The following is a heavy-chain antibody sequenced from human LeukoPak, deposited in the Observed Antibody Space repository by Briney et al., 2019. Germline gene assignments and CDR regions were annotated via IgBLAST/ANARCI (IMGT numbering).Heavy chain of an antibody. Sequence: GGSLRLSCAPSGFTFSSYSMHWVRQAPGKGLGWVAVISYDGSNKYYADSVKGRFTISRDDSKNTLYLQMNSLRAEDTAVYYCARDTYYYDSSGYYWNFDYWGQGTLVTVSS. J-gene: IGHJ4*02. CDR2: ISYDGSNK. V-gene: IGHV3-30*04. CDR3: ARDTYYYDSSGYYWNFDY. CDR1: GFTFSSYS. D-gene: IGHD3-22*01.